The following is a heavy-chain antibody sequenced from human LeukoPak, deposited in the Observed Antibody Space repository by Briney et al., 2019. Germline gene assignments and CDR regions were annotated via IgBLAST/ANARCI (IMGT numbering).Heavy chain of an antibody. CDR2: ISGSGGST. CDR1: GFTVSSNY. Sequence: GGSLRLSCAASGFTVSSNYMSWVRQAPGKGLEWVSAISGSGGSTYYADSVKGRFTISRDNSKNTLYLQMNSLRAEDTAVYYCAKLSRGQLGKFDYWGQGTLVTVSS. D-gene: IGHD3-16*01. CDR3: AKLSRGQLGKFDY. V-gene: IGHV3-23*01. J-gene: IGHJ4*02.